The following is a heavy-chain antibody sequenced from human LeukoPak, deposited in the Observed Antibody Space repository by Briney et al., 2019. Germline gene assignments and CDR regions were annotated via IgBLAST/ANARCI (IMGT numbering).Heavy chain of an antibody. Sequence: PSETLSLTCTVSGGSISSSSYYWGWIRQPPGKGLEWIGSIYYSGSTYYNPSLKSRVTISVDTSKNQFSLKLSSVTAADTAVYYCARDDTAAAGIPDAFDIWGQGTMVTVSS. V-gene: IGHV4-39*02. CDR1: GGSISSSSYY. CDR2: IYYSGST. D-gene: IGHD6-13*01. J-gene: IGHJ3*02. CDR3: ARDDTAAAGIPDAFDI.